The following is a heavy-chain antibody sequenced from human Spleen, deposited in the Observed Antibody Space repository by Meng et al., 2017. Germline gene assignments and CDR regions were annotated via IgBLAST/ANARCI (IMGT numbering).Heavy chain of an antibody. CDR1: GYNFPDYY. V-gene: IGHV1-2*06. CDR3: ARDEDISAAGKLFGDY. D-gene: IGHD6-13*01. Sequence: GRLVQAGAEVKKPGASVKVSCKPSGYNFPDYYIHWVRRAPGQGLEWMGRIDPKSGDTHYAQKFQGRVTMTGDTSIGTAYMELRGLTSDDTAMYYCARDEDISAAGKLFGDYWGQGTLVTVSS. CDR2: IDPKSGDT. J-gene: IGHJ4*02.